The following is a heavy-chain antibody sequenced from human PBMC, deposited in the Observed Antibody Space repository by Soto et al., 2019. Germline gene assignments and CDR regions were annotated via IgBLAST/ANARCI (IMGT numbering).Heavy chain of an antibody. CDR1: GFTFTSSA. Sequence: SVKVSCKASGFTFTSSAVQWVRQARGQRLEWIGWIVVGSGNTNYAQKFQERVTITRDMSTSTAYMELSSLRDEDTAVYYCARESRFLEWLSLNWFDPWGQGTLVTVSS. CDR2: IVVGSGNT. D-gene: IGHD3-3*01. CDR3: ARESRFLEWLSLNWFDP. V-gene: IGHV1-58*01. J-gene: IGHJ5*02.